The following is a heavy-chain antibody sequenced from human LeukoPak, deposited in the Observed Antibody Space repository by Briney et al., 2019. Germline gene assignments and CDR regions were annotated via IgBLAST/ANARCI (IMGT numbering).Heavy chain of an antibody. CDR1: GGSISSYY. J-gene: IGHJ4*02. Sequence: SETLSLTCTVSGGSISSYYWSWIRQPPGKGLEWIGYIYYSGSTYYNPSLKSRVTISVDTSKNQFSLKLSSVTAADTAVYYRARQKTGYSSSWYYFDYWGQGTLVTVSS. D-gene: IGHD6-13*01. CDR3: ARQKTGYSSSWYYFDY. CDR2: IYYSGST. V-gene: IGHV4-59*04.